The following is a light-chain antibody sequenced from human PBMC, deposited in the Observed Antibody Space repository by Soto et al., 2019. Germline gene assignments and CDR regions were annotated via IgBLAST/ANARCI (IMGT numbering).Light chain of an antibody. CDR2: DAS. J-gene: IGKJ1*01. V-gene: IGKV1-5*01. CDR3: QQYNSYSPT. CDR1: QSISSW. Sequence: DIRMTQSPSTLSASVGDRVTITCRASQSISSWLAWYQQKPGKAPKLLIYDASSLESGVPSRFSGSGSGTEFTLTISSLQPDDFATYYCQQYNSYSPTCGQGTKV.